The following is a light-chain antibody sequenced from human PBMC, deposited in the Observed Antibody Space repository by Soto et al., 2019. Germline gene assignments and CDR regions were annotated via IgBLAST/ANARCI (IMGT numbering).Light chain of an antibody. CDR2: EGS. CDR1: SSDVGSYNL. J-gene: IGLJ2*01. Sequence: QSVLTQPASVSGSPGQSITISCTGTSSDVGSYNLVSWYQQHPGKAPKLMIYEGSKRPSGVSNRFSGSKSGNTASLTISGLQAEDEADYYCCLYAGSSTFNVVFGGGTQLTVL. CDR3: CLYAGSSTFNVV. V-gene: IGLV2-23*03.